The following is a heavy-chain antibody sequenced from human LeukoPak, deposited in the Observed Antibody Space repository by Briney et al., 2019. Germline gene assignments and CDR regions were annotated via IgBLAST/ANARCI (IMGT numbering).Heavy chain of an antibody. CDR2: IKTKADNYAT. J-gene: IGHJ6*04. Sequence: GGSLRLSCSASGLTFSVSAIHWVRQASGKGLEWVGRIKTKADNYATAYAASVKGRFTISRDDSTNTAYLQMNSLKTEDTAVYYCTHPAYYYDVDVWGKGTTVTVSS. V-gene: IGHV3-73*01. CDR1: GLTFSVSA. CDR3: THPAYYYDVDV. D-gene: IGHD6-25*01.